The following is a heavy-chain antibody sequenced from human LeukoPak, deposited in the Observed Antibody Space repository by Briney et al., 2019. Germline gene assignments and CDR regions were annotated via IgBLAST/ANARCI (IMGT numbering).Heavy chain of an antibody. CDR1: GFTFSSYG. Sequence: GGSLRLSCAASGFTFSSYGMHWVRQAPGKGLEWVAFIRYDGSNKYYADSVKGRFTISRDNSKNTLYLQMNSLRAEDTAVYYCAKSARGSGSYPMGPFDYWGQGTLVTVSS. V-gene: IGHV3-30*02. D-gene: IGHD3-10*01. J-gene: IGHJ4*02. CDR2: IRYDGSNK. CDR3: AKSARGSGSYPMGPFDY.